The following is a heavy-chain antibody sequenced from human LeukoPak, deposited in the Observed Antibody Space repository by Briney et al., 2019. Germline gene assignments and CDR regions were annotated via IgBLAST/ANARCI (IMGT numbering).Heavy chain of an antibody. CDR3: AKGPNAVPTYYYYGMDV. CDR2: ISSSGGGT. D-gene: IGHD6-19*01. Sequence: PGGSLRLSCTASGIAFSNFSMTWVRQAPGKGLEWVSAISSSGGGTYYADSMKGRFTISRDNSKNTLYLQMNSLRAEDTAVYYCAKGPNAVPTYYYYGMDVWGQGTTVTVSS. J-gene: IGHJ6*02. V-gene: IGHV3-23*01. CDR1: GIAFSNFS.